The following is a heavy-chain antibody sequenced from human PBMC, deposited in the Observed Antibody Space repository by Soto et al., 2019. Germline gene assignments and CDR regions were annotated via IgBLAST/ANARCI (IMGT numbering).Heavy chain of an antibody. J-gene: IGHJ4*02. CDR1: GFTFSSYW. Sequence: EVQLVESGGGLVQPGESLGFSCAASGFTFSSYWMTWVRQAPGKGLEWVANIKHDGSENHYADSVEGRFTISRDNAKNPLYLQMNSLRAEDTAVYSCARGGVGFDYLGQGTLVTVSS. CDR2: IKHDGSEN. V-gene: IGHV3-7*01. CDR3: ARGGVGFDY. D-gene: IGHD2-8*01.